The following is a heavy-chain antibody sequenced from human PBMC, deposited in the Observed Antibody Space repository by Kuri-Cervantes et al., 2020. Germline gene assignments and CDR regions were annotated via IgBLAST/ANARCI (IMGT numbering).Heavy chain of an antibody. CDR1: GFTFSSYW. D-gene: IGHD5-18*01. CDR3: ARSGYSYYPNWYFDL. V-gene: IGHV3-7*01. J-gene: IGHJ2*01. Sequence: GESLKISCAASGFTFSSYWMSWVRQAPGKGLEWVANIKQDGSEKYYVDSVKGRFTISRDNAKNSLYLQMNSLRAEDTAVYYCARSGYSYYPNWYFDLWGRGTLVTGYS. CDR2: IKQDGSEK.